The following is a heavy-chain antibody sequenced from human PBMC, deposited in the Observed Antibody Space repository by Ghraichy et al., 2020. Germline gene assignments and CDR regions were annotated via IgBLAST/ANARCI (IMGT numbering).Heavy chain of an antibody. J-gene: IGHJ4*02. V-gene: IGHV4-4*07. D-gene: IGHD6-13*01. Sequence: SETLSLTCTVSGGSISSYYWSWIRQPAGKGLEWIGCIYTSGTTNYSPSLKSRITMSVDTSKNQFSLKLSSVTAADTAVYYCARGIGGIAQNFDYWGQGTLVTVSS. CDR3: ARGIGGIAQNFDY. CDR1: GGSISSYY. CDR2: IYTSGTT.